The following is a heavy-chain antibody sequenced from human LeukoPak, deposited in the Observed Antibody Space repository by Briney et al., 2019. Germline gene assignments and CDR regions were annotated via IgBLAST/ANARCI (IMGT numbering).Heavy chain of an antibody. CDR3: ARQGRGSGRTFDY. Sequence: SETLSLTCTVSGGSISSSSYYWGWIRQPPGKGLEWIGSIYYSGSTYYNPSLKSRVTISVDTSKNQFSLKLSSVTAADTAVYYCARQGRGSGRTFDYWGQGTLVTVSS. J-gene: IGHJ4*02. D-gene: IGHD3-3*01. CDR2: IYYSGST. CDR1: GGSISSSSYY. V-gene: IGHV4-39*01.